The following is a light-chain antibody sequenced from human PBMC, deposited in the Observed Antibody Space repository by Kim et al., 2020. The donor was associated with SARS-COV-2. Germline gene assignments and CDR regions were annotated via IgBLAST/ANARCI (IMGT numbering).Light chain of an antibody. CDR2: GAS. CDR3: QQRSNWPRT. V-gene: IGKV3-11*01. Sequence: LSPGERATLSCRASQRVSSYLAWYQQRPGQAPRLLIYGASNRATGISARFSGSGSGTDFTLTISSLEPEDFAVYYCQQRSNWPRTFGQGTKVEIK. J-gene: IGKJ1*01. CDR1: QRVSSY.